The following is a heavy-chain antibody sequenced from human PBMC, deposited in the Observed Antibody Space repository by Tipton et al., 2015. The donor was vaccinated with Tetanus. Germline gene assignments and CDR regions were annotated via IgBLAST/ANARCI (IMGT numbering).Heavy chain of an antibody. V-gene: IGHV3-53*01. CDR3: ARDQDYYGSGSPHYGMDV. Sequence: SLRLSCAASGFNVSSNYMSWVRQAPGKGLEWVSVIYSGGSTYYADSVKGRFTITRDNSKNTLYLQMNSLRAEDTAVYYCARDQDYYGSGSPHYGMDVWGQGTTVTVSS. D-gene: IGHD3-10*01. CDR1: GFNVSSNY. CDR2: IYSGGST. J-gene: IGHJ6*02.